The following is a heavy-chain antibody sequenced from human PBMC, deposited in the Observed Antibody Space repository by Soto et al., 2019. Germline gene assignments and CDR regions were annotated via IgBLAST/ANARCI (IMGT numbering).Heavy chain of an antibody. CDR1: GYTFSGYD. D-gene: IGHD3-3*01. CDR2: VSPDSGST. CDR3: ARATELRFVEWSVYRGGNYAMDV. J-gene: IGHJ6*02. Sequence: QVQLVQSGAEVKKPGASVRVSCKASGYTFSGYDINWVRQATGQGLEWMGWVSPDSGSTGYAGIFQGRVAMTWDRSTTTANMDLSRLTSDDSAVYYCARATELRFVEWSVYRGGNYAMDVWGQGTTVTVSS. V-gene: IGHV1-8*01.